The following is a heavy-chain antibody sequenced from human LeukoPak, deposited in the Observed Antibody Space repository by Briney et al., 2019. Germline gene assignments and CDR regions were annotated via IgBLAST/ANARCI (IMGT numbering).Heavy chain of an antibody. CDR2: INPNSGGT. Sequence: ASVKVSCKASGYTFTGYYMHWVRQAPGQGLEWMGWINPNSGGTNYAQKFQGRVTMTRDTSISTAYMELSRLRSEDTAVYYCARAAGIDYDFWSGPHMDVWGKGTTVTVSS. CDR3: ARAAGIDYDFWSGPHMDV. J-gene: IGHJ6*03. CDR1: GYTFTGYY. V-gene: IGHV1-2*02. D-gene: IGHD3-3*01.